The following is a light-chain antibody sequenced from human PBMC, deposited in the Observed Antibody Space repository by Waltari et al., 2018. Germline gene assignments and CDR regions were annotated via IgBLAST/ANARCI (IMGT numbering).Light chain of an antibody. Sequence: DIVMTQTPLSLPVTPGEPASISCRSSQSLLNSDDGYTYVDWFLQKPGQSPQLLIYTLAYRASGVPDRFSGTGSGSNFSLKISRVEAEDVGVYYCHQYGSSPRTFGQGAKVEIK. CDR1: QSLLNSDDGYTY. CDR2: TLA. CDR3: HQYGSSPRT. J-gene: IGKJ1*01. V-gene: IGKV2-40*01.